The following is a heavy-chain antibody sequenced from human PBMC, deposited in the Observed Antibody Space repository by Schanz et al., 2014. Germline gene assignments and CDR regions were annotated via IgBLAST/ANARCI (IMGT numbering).Heavy chain of an antibody. D-gene: IGHD3-10*01. CDR2: IYSSGST. V-gene: IGHV4-59*01. CDR3: ASFVPRGYYFDY. J-gene: IGHJ4*02. CDR1: GGTISSYY. Sequence: QVQLQESGPGLVKPSETLSLTCTVSGGTISSYYWSWIRQPPGKGLEWIGNIYSSGSTNYNPSLKSRVTISGDTSKNQFSLRLSSVTAADTAVYLCASFVPRGYYFDYWGQGTLVTVSS.